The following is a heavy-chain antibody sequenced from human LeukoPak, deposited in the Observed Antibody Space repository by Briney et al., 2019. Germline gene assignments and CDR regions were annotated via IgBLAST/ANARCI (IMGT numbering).Heavy chain of an antibody. CDR1: GYTFTSYD. CDR2: MNPNSGNT. J-gene: IGHJ4*02. D-gene: IGHD3-10*01. V-gene: IGHV1-8*01. CDR3: ARRITMVRGVIKLVGWYYFDY. Sequence: GASVKVSCKASGYTFTSYDINWVRQATGQGLEWMGWMNPNSGNTGYAQKFQGRVTMTRNTSISTAYMELSSLRSEDTAVYYCARRITMVRGVIKLVGWYYFDYWGQGTLVTVSS.